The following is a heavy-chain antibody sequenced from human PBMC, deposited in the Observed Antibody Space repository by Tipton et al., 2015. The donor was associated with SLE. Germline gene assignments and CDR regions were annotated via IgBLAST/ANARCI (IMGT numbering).Heavy chain of an antibody. D-gene: IGHD6-19*01. J-gene: IGHJ3*02. CDR1: GGSISSYY. CDR3: ARERPAVGVDALDI. V-gene: IGHV4-4*07. Sequence: TLSLTCTVSGGSISSYYWSWIRQPAGGGLEWIGRIYTNENTNYNPSLKSRVTIPVDTSKNQFSLRLSSVTAADTAVYFCARERPAVGVDALDIWGQGTMVTVSS. CDR2: IYTNENT.